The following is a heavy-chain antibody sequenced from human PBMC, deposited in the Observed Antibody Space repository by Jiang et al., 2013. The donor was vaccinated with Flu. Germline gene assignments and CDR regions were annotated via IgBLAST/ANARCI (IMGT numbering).Heavy chain of an antibody. CDR3: ARDEGYGGNSEVGY. V-gene: IGHV4-30-4*01. J-gene: IGHJ4*02. Sequence: PGLVKPSQTLSLTCTVSGGSISSGDYYWSWIRQPPGKGLEWIGYIYYSGSTYYNPSLKSRVTISVDTSKNQFSLKLSSVTAADTAVYYCARDEGYGGNSEVGYWGQGTLVTVSS. D-gene: IGHD4-23*01. CDR2: IYYSGST. CDR1: GGSISSGDYY.